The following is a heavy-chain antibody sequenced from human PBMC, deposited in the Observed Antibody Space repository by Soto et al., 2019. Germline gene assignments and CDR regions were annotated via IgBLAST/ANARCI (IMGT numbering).Heavy chain of an antibody. D-gene: IGHD3-16*01. CDR1: GGSISSSNW. CDR3: ARRTELIITSQNIKKVRGNIDY. J-gene: IGHJ4*02. CDR2: IYHSGST. V-gene: IGHV4-4*02. Sequence: PSETLSLTCAVSGGSISSSNWWSWVRQPPGKGLEWIGEIYHSGSTNYNPSLKSRVTISVDKSKNQFSLKLSSVTAADTAVYYCARRTELIITSQNIKKVRGNIDYWGQGTLVTVSS.